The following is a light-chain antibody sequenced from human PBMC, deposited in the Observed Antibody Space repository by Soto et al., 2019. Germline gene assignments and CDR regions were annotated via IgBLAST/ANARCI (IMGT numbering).Light chain of an antibody. V-gene: IGKV2-28*01. J-gene: IGKJ1*01. CDR1: QSLLHSNGYNY. CDR2: LGS. CDR3: MQALQTPWT. Sequence: DIVMTQSPLSLPVTPGEPASISCRSSQSLLHSNGYNYLDWYLQKPGQSPQLLIYLGSNRSSGVPDRFSGSGSGTDFTLKISRVEAEDVGVYYSMQALQTPWTFGQGPQVDIK.